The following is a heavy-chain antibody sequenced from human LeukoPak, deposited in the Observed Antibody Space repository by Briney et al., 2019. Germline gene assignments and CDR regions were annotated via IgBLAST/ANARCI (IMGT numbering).Heavy chain of an antibody. V-gene: IGHV4-39*07. CDR3: ARGGEGYYYDNSDFGGTDY. Sequence: SETLSLTCTVSGGSISSGGYYWSWIRQPPGKGLEWIEEINHSGGTTYNPSLTGRVTISLDTSKNQFSLKLSSVTAADTAVYYCARGGEGYYYDNSDFGGTDYWGQGTLVTVSS. J-gene: IGHJ4*02. CDR1: GGSISSGGYY. D-gene: IGHD3-22*01. CDR2: INHSGGT.